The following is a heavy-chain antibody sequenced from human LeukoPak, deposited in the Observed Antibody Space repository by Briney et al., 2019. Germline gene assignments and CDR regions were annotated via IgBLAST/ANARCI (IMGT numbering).Heavy chain of an antibody. CDR1: GYTVTPYY. Sequence: ASLKPSCKASGYTVTPYYMHWVRQAPGHRLEWMGWINPNSGGTNYAQKFQGRVTMTRDTSISTAYMELSRLRSDHTAVYHCATAFKYGSGSYYFDYWAQGTLVRVPS. CDR3: ATAFKYGSGSYYFDY. CDR2: INPNSGGT. D-gene: IGHD3-10*01. V-gene: IGHV1-2*02. J-gene: IGHJ4*02.